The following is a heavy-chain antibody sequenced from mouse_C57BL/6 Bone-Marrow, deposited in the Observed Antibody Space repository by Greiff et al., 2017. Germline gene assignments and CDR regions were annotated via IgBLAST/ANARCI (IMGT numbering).Heavy chain of an antibody. CDR2: INPSNGGT. CDR1: GYTFTSYW. D-gene: IGHD2-1*01. J-gene: IGHJ4*01. V-gene: IGHV1-53*01. CDR3: ARRGVYYGNYDAMDY. Sequence: QVQLKQPGTELVKPGASVKLSCKASGYTFTSYWMPWVKQRPGQGREWIGNINPSNGGTNYNEKFKSKATLTVDKFSSTAYMQLSSLTSEDSAVYYCARRGVYYGNYDAMDYWRQGTSVTVSS.